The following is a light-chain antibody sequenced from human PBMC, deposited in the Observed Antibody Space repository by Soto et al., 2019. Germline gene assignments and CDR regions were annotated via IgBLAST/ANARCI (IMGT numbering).Light chain of an antibody. Sequence: EIVLTQSPGTLYLSPGERATLSCRASQSVSSNYLAWYQQKRGQAPRLLIYAASARATGIPDRFSGSGSGTDFTLTISSLQPEDVATYYCQKYSSAPRPFGPGTKVEIK. V-gene: IGKV3-20*01. J-gene: IGKJ3*01. CDR3: QKYSSAPRP. CDR1: QSVSSNY. CDR2: AAS.